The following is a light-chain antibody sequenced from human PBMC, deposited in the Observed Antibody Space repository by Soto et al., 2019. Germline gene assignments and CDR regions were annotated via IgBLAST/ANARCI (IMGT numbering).Light chain of an antibody. CDR1: ESVSSTY. V-gene: IGKV3-20*01. CDR3: QQYGSSGT. J-gene: IGKJ1*01. Sequence: EIVLTQSPGTLSLSPGDRATPSCRASESVSSTYLAWYQQKPVQAPRLLIHGASTRATGIPDRFSGTGSGTDFTLTIGGLEPEDFAVYYCQQYGSSGTFGQGTKVDIK. CDR2: GAS.